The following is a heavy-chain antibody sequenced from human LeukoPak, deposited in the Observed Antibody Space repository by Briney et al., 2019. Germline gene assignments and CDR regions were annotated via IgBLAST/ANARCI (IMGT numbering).Heavy chain of an antibody. CDR1: GFTLSSHW. CDR3: VREERYGGNYDY. Sequence: PGGSLRLSCAASGFTLSSHWMSWVRQAPGKGLEWVAHIDQDGSAKYYVDSVMGRFTISRDNAQNSLYLQMNSLRAEDTAVYYCVREERYGGNYDYWGQGSLVTVSS. V-gene: IGHV3-7*01. J-gene: IGHJ4*02. CDR2: IDQDGSAK. D-gene: IGHD1-1*01.